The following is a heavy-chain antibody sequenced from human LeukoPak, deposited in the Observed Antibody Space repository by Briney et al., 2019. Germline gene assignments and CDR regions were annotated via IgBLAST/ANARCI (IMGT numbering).Heavy chain of an antibody. J-gene: IGHJ6*03. CDR2: ISGSGGST. D-gene: IGHD6-13*01. Sequence: GGSLRLSCAASGFTFSSYAMSWVRQAPGKGLEWVSAISGSGGSTYYADSVKGRFTISRDNSKNTLYLQMNSLRAEDTAVYYCARDPPHSSSFSRIGYYYYMDVWGKGTTVTVSS. CDR3: ARDPPHSSSFSRIGYYYYMDV. V-gene: IGHV3-23*01. CDR1: GFTFSSYA.